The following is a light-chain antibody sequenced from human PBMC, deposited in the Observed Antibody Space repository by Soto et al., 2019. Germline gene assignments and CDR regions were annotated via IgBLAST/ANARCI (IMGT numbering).Light chain of an antibody. CDR2: AAS. CDR1: QGISSS. J-gene: IGKJ3*01. Sequence: DIQLTQSPSFLSASVGDRVTITCQASQGISSSLAWYQQKSGKAPNFLIYAASTLQTEVPSRFSGSGSGTEFTLTISSLQPEDFATYYCQQLNTYPFTFGPGTKVDIK. CDR3: QQLNTYPFT. V-gene: IGKV1-9*01.